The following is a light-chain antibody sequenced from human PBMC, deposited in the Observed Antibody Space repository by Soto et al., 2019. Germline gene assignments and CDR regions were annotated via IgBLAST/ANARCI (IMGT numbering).Light chain of an antibody. CDR1: TGTVASGHY. Sequence: HAVVTQEPSLTVSPGGTVTLTCGSTTGTVASGHYPYWVQQKPGQVPRTLIYDTDNKHSWTPARFSGSLLGGKAALTLSGAQSDDEADYYCLLTYNGPRVFGGGTKLTVL. CDR3: LLTYNGPRV. J-gene: IGLJ3*02. CDR2: DTD. V-gene: IGLV7-46*01.